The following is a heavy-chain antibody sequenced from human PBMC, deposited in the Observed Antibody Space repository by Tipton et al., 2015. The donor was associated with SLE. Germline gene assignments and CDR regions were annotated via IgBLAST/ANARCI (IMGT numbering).Heavy chain of an antibody. CDR3: SRDPSAGGRDAFDI. CDR1: GGSITSSSYY. Sequence: GLVKPSETLSLTCTVSGGSITSSSYYWGWIRQPPGKGLEWIGSIYYSGSTYYNPSLKSRVTISVDTSKNQFSLKLSSVTAADTAVYYCSRDPSAGGRDAFDIWGQGTMVTVSS. D-gene: IGHD3-3*01. V-gene: IGHV4-39*07. J-gene: IGHJ3*02. CDR2: IYYSGST.